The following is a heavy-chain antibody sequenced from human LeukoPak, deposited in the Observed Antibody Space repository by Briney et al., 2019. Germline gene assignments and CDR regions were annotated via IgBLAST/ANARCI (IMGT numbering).Heavy chain of an antibody. Sequence: GASVKVSCKASGYTFTSYDINWVRQATGQGLEWMGRIIPILGIANYAQKFQGRVTITADKSTSTAYMELSSLRSEDTAVYYCARDWGHVDTAMGIDYWGQGTLVTVSS. D-gene: IGHD5-18*01. CDR3: ARDWGHVDTAMGIDY. CDR2: IIPILGIA. V-gene: IGHV1-69*04. CDR1: GYTFTSYD. J-gene: IGHJ4*02.